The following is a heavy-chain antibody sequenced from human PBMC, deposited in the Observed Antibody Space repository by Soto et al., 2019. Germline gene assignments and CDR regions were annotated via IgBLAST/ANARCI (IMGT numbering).Heavy chain of an antibody. J-gene: IGHJ3*02. CDR1: GGSFSGYY. CDR3: ARDPLDCSSTSCYGGAFDI. V-gene: IGHV4-34*01. CDR2: INHGGST. D-gene: IGHD2-2*01. Sequence: SETLSLTCAVYGGSFSGYYWSWIRQPPGKGLEWIGEINHGGSTNYNPSLKSRVTISVDTSKNQFSLKLSSVTAADTAVYYCARDPLDCSSTSCYGGAFDIWGQGTMVTVSS.